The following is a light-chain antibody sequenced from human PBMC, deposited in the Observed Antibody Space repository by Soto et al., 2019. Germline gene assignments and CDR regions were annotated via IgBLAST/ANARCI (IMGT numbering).Light chain of an antibody. CDR1: QDISNY. CDR2: DAS. Sequence: DIQMTQSPSSLSASIGDRVTITCQASQDISNYLNWYQHKPGKAPKVLIYDASNLETGVPSRFSGSGSETDFTLTITSLQPEDSATYFCQQSYTTVYTFGLGTKVDIK. CDR3: QQSYTTVYT. V-gene: IGKV1-33*01. J-gene: IGKJ2*01.